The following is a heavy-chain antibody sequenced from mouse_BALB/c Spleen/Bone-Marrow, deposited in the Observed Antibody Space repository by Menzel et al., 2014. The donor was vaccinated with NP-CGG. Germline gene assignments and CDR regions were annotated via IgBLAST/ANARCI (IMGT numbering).Heavy chain of an antibody. D-gene: IGHD2-14*01. CDR2: IWDGGST. CDR3: AKHEDRYDWFAY. CDR1: GFSLTDYG. V-gene: IGHV2-6-5*01. J-gene: IGHJ3*01. Sequence: VQLQQSGPGLVAPSQSLSITCTVSGFSLTDYGVSWIRQPPGKGLEWLGVIWDGGSTYYDSTLKSRLSISKDNSNSQVFLKMNSLQTDDTAMYYCAKHEDRYDWFAYWGQGTLVTVSA.